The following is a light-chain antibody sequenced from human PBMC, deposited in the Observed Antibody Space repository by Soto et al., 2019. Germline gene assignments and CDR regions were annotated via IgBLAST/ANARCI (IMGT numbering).Light chain of an antibody. J-gene: IGLJ2*01. CDR1: SSDIGGYNY. CDR2: DVS. V-gene: IGLV2-14*01. CDR3: SSYTSSSTLVV. Sequence: QSVLTQPASVAGSPGQSITISCTGTSSDIGGYNYVSWYQQHPGRAPKVMIYDVSNRPSGLSNRFSGSKSGNTASLTISGLQAEDEADYYCSSYTSSSTLVVFGGGTKLTVL.